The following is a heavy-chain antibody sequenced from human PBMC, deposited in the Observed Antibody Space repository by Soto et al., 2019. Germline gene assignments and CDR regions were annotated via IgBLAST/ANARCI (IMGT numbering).Heavy chain of an antibody. CDR2: IIPIFGTA. V-gene: IGHV1-69*06. D-gene: IGHD5-12*01. CDR1: GGTFSSYA. CDR3: ATQLEMATPYFDY. J-gene: IGHJ4*02. Sequence: SVKVSCKASGGTFSSYAISWVRQAPGQGLEWMGGIIPIFGTANYAQKFQGRVTITADKSTSTAYMELSSLRSEDTAVYYCATQLEMATPYFDYWGQGTLVTVSS.